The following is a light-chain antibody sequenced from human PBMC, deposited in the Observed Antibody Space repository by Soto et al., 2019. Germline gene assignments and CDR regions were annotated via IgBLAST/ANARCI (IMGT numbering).Light chain of an antibody. J-gene: IGKJ2*01. V-gene: IGKV1-39*01. CDR2: AAS. CDR3: QQSYSTPPYT. Sequence: DIQMTQSPSSLSASVGDRVTITCRASQSISSYLNWYQQKPGKAPKLLIYAASSLQSGVPSRFSGSGSGTDFTLTISSLHPEDFATYYCQQSYSTPPYTFGQGPKLEIK. CDR1: QSISSY.